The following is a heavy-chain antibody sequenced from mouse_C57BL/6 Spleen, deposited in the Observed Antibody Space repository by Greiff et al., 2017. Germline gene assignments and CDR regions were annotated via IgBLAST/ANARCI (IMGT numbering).Heavy chain of an antibody. J-gene: IGHJ3*01. Sequence: QVQLQQPGAELVKPGASVKMSCKASGYTFTRYWITWVKPRPGQGLEWIGDIYPGSGSPNYNEKFKSKATLTVDTSSSTAYMQLSSLTAEDPAVYYCARDSSVYVGAYWGQGTLVTVSA. CDR2: IYPGSGSP. D-gene: IGHD3-2*02. CDR3: ARDSSVYVGAY. V-gene: IGHV1-55*01. CDR1: GYTFTRYW.